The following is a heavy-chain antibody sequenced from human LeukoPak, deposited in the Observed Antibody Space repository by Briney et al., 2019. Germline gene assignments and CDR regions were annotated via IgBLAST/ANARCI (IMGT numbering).Heavy chain of an antibody. D-gene: IGHD6-13*01. J-gene: IGHJ6*02. V-gene: IGHV1-18*01. CDR1: GYTFTSYG. CDR3: ARLTLSSFYSRGMDV. Sequence: ASVKVSCKASGYTFTSYGISWVRQAPGQGLEWMGWISAYNGNTNYAQKLQGRVTMTTDTSTSTAYMGLRSLRSDDTAVYYCARLTLSSFYSRGMDVWGQGTTVTVSS. CDR2: ISAYNGNT.